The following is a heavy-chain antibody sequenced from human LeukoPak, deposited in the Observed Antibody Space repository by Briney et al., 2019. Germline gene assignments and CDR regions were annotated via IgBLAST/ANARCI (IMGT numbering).Heavy chain of an antibody. D-gene: IGHD3-3*01. V-gene: IGHV3-30*03. J-gene: IGHJ5*02. CDR2: ISYDGSNK. Sequence: GGSLRLSCAASGFTFSSYGMHWVRQAPGKGLEWVAVISYDGSNKYYADSVKGRFTISRDNSKNTLYLQMNSLRAEDTAVYYCARDRDDFWSGFTTPWFDPWGQGTLVTVSS. CDR3: ARDRDDFWSGFTTPWFDP. CDR1: GFTFSSYG.